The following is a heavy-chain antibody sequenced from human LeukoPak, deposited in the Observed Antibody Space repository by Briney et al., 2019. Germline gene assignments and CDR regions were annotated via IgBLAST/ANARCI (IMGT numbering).Heavy chain of an antibody. J-gene: IGHJ4*02. V-gene: IGHV3-7*01. CDR1: GFTFSSYA. CDR3: ATDRGWRTSGYYLYYFEY. CDR2: IKHDGSEK. Sequence: GGSLRLSCAASGFTFSSYAMHWVRQAPGKGLEWVASIKHDGSEKYYVDSVRGRFTISRDNTMNSLYLQMSSLRAEDTAVYYCATDRGWRTSGYYLYYFEYWGQGTLVTFSS. D-gene: IGHD3-3*01.